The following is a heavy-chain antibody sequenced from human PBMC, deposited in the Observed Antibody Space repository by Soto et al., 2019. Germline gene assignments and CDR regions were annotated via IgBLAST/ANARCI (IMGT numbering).Heavy chain of an antibody. V-gene: IGHV1-69*13. CDR1: GGSFSSYI. J-gene: IGHJ5*02. CDR3: ARAFASNKYWFDP. D-gene: IGHD3-16*01. Sequence: SVKVSCKASGGSFSSYIISWVRQAPGQGLEWMGGIIPIFGAATYALKFQDRVTITADESTRTAYMELSSLRSEDTALYYCARAFASNKYWFDPWGQGTLVTVSS. CDR2: IIPIFGAA.